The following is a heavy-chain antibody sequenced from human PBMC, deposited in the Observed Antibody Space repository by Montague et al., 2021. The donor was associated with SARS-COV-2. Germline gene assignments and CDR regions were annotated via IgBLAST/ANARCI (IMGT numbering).Heavy chain of an antibody. D-gene: IGHD1-1*01. CDR2: TYYRSKWFN. J-gene: IGHJ3*01. CDR3: ARTTALAASADGPDV. Sequence: CAISGDSVSSNRASWNWIRQSPSRGLEWLGRTYYRSKWFNDYSVSVSSRITIDPDTSKNVFSLHLRSVTPEDTAVYFCARTTALAASADGPDVWGPGTLISVSS. V-gene: IGHV6-1*01. CDR1: GDSVSSNRAS.